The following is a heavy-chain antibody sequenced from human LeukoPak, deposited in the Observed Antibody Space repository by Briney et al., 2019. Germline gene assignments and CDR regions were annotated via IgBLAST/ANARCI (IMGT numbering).Heavy chain of an antibody. Sequence: SETLSLTCTGSGGSISSYYWSWIRQPAGKGLEWIGRIYASGSTNYNPSLKSRVTMSVDTSKNQFSLKLSSVTAADTAVYYCARDFTDSGSSLVYYYYYYMDVWGKGTTVTVSS. J-gene: IGHJ6*03. CDR1: GGSISSYY. V-gene: IGHV4-4*07. D-gene: IGHD1-26*01. CDR2: IYASGST. CDR3: ARDFTDSGSSLVYYYYYYMDV.